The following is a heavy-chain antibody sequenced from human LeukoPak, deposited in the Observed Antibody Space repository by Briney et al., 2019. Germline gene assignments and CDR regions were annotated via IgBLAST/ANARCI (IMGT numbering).Heavy chain of an antibody. CDR3: ASDHLSIAATGMRY. Sequence: GASVKVSCKASGYTFTGYYMHWVRQAPGQGLEWMGWINPNSGGTNYAQKFQGRVTMTRDTSISTAYMELSRPRSDDTAVYYCASDHLSIAATGMRYWGQGTLVTVSS. V-gene: IGHV1-2*02. CDR1: GYTFTGYY. J-gene: IGHJ4*02. CDR2: INPNSGGT. D-gene: IGHD6-13*01.